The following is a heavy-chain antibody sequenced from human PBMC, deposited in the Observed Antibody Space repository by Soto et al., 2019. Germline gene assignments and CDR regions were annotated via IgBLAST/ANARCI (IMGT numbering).Heavy chain of an antibody. J-gene: IGHJ4*02. V-gene: IGHV3-72*01. CDR2: SRNKANSYTT. Sequence: PGGSLRLSCEVSGFTFSDRYMDWVRQAPGRGLEWVGRSRNKANSYTTEYATSVKGRFTVSRDDSKNLFFLQKNSLKTEDTAVYYGVRGYRGFEHWGQGALVTVSS. CDR3: VRGYRGFEH. CDR1: GFTFSDRY. D-gene: IGHD5-12*01.